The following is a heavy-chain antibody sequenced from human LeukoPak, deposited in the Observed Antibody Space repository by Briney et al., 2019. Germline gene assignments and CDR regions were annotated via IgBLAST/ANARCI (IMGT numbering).Heavy chain of an antibody. CDR1: IDSFTNYY. D-gene: IGHD2-2*01. CDR3: ARRNRAMTLSDWFDP. V-gene: IGHV4-39*07. CDR2: IYYSGST. J-gene: IGHJ5*02. Sequence: PSETLSLTCAVYIDSFTNYYWNWIRQPPGKGLEWIGSIYYSGSTYYNPSLKSRVTISLDTSKNQFSLKLSSVTAADTAVYYCARRNRAMTLSDWFDPWGQGTLVTVSS.